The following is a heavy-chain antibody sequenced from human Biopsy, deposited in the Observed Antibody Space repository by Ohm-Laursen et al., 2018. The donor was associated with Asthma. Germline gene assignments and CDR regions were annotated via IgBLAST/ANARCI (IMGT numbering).Heavy chain of an antibody. CDR1: GFTFSSYG. J-gene: IGHJ4*02. D-gene: IGHD3-3*01. CDR2: ISYDGSNK. CDR3: ASQSSGPDFWSGYYYFDY. V-gene: IGHV3-30*03. Sequence: RSLRLSCVASGFTFSSYGMHWVRQAPGKGLEWVAVISYDGSNKYYADSVKGRFTISRDNSKNTLYLQMNSLRAEDTAVYYCASQSSGPDFWSGYYYFDYWGQGTLVTVSS.